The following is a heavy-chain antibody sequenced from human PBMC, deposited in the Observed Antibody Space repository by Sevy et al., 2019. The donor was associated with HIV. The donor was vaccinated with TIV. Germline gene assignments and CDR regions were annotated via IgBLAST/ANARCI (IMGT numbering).Heavy chain of an antibody. V-gene: IGHV3-66*01. D-gene: IGHD3-22*01. CDR2: IYSDETT. CDR3: AKGGSTSGYYLNYFAY. CDR1: GFSVNSNY. Sequence: GGSLRLSCAASGFSVNSNYMTWVRQAPGKGLEGVSVIYSDETTYHADSVKDRFTISRDNSKNMLYLQMSSLRAEDTAVYYCAKGGSTSGYYLNYFAYWGQGTLVTVSS. J-gene: IGHJ4*02.